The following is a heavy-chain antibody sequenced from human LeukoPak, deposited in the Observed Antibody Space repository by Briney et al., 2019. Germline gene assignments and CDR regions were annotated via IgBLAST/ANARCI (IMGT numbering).Heavy chain of an antibody. CDR2: INSDGSST. Sequence: PGGSMRLSCAASGFTFSSYWMHWVRHAPGKGLVWVSRINSDGSSTSYADSVKGRFTISRDNAKNTLYLQMNSLRAEDTAVYYCARSTQAGMDSSGYKPFDPWGQGTLVTVSS. CDR3: ARSTQAGMDSSGYKPFDP. CDR1: GFTFSSYW. J-gene: IGHJ5*02. D-gene: IGHD3-22*01. V-gene: IGHV3-74*01.